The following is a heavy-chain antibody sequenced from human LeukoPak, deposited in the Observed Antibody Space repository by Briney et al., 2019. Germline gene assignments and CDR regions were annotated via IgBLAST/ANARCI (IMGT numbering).Heavy chain of an antibody. D-gene: IGHD3-22*01. CDR1: GYSISSGYY. CDR3: AKQGRGYDSSGYYYEDYFDY. J-gene: IGHJ4*02. Sequence: PSETLSLTCTVSGYSISSGYYWGWIRQPPGKGLEWVSAISGSGGSTYYADSVKGRFTISRDNSKNTLYLQMNSLRAEDTAVYYCAKQGRGYDSSGYYYEDYFDYWGQGTLVTVSS. CDR2: ISGSGGST. V-gene: IGHV3-23*01.